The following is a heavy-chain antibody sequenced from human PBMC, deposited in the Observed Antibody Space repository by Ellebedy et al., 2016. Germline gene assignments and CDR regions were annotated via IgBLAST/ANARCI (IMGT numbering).Heavy chain of an antibody. CDR2: INAGNGNT. V-gene: IGHV1-3*01. D-gene: IGHD6-19*01. CDR1: GYTFTSYA. J-gene: IGHJ5*02. Sequence: ASVKVSCXASGYTFTSYAMHWVRQAPGQGLEWMGWINAGNGNTKYSQKFQGRVTITRDTSASTAYMEVSSLRSEDTAVYYCARVPVAGNWFDPWGQGTLVTVSS. CDR3: ARVPVAGNWFDP.